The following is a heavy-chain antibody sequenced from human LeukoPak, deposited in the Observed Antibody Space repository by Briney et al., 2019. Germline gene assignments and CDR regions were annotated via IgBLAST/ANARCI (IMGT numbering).Heavy chain of an antibody. D-gene: IGHD6-6*01. Sequence: SETLSLTCTVSGGSISSYYWSWIRQPPGKGLEWIGSIYYSGSTYYNPSLKSRVTISVDTSKNQFSLKLSSVTAADTAVYYCARARVNYYYYYMDVWGKGTTVTVSS. V-gene: IGHV4-59*05. CDR3: ARARVNYYYYYMDV. J-gene: IGHJ6*03. CDR1: GGSISSYY. CDR2: IYYSGST.